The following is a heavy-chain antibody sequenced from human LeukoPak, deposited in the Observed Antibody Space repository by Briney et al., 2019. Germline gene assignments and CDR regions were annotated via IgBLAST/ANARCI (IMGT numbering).Heavy chain of an antibody. D-gene: IGHD3-10*01. J-gene: IGHJ4*02. CDR2: ISGSSAYM. V-gene: IGHV3-21*01. CDR3: ARDFSETLGV. CDR1: GFTFSSYA. Sequence: GGSLRLSCAASGFTFSSYAMNWVRQAPGEGLEWVSSISGSSAYMYYAASVKGRHTISRDNAKNSLYLQMNSLRAEDTAVYYCARDFSETLGVWGQGTMVTVSS.